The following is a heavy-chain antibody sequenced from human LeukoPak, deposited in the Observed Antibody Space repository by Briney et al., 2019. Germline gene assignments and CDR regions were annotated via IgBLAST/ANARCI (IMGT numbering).Heavy chain of an antibody. J-gene: IGHJ4*02. Sequence: PGGSLRLSCAASGFTFSSYEMNWVRQSPGKGLEWVSYISSSGSTIYYADSVKGRFTISRDNAKNSLYLQMNSLRAEDTAVYYCARTMITFGGVIAGLDYWGQGTLVTVSS. D-gene: IGHD3-16*02. CDR2: ISSSGSTI. V-gene: IGHV3-48*03. CDR3: ARTMITFGGVIAGLDY. CDR1: GFTFSSYE.